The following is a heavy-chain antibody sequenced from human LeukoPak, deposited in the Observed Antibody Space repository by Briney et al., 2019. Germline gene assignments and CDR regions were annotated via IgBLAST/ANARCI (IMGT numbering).Heavy chain of an antibody. CDR3: TRPQIDYGDYSYYFDY. V-gene: IGHV3-49*03. J-gene: IGHJ4*02. CDR2: IRSKAYGGTT. Sequence: PGRSLRLSCTASGFTFGDYAMSWFRQAPGKGLEWVGFIRSKAYGGTTEYAASVKGRFTISRDDSKSIAYLQMNSLRTEDTAVYYCTRPQIDYGDYSYYFDYWGQGTLVTVSS. CDR1: GFTFGDYA. D-gene: IGHD4-17*01.